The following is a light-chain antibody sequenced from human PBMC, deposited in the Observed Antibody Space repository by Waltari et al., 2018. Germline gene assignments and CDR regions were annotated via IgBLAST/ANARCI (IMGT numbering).Light chain of an antibody. Sequence: QSALTQPASVSGSPGQSITISCTGTSRAVGAYHYVSWYQQHPGKAPKLMIYDVSNRPAGVSNRFSASKSANTASLTISGLQAEDEADYYCSSFTSINTVIFGGGTKVTVL. CDR3: SSFTSINTVI. CDR2: DVS. J-gene: IGLJ2*01. V-gene: IGLV2-14*03. CDR1: SRAVGAYHY.